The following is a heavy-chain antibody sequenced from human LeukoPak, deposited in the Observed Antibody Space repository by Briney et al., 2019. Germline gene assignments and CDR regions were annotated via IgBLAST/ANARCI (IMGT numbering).Heavy chain of an antibody. V-gene: IGHV4-39*01. CDR3: ARHLTYDLGDF. J-gene: IGHJ4*02. Sequence: SETLSLTCTVSGASISALSDYWGWIRQAPGKGLEWIGSMFNGGGTFYNPSLKSRVSMPIDVSKNQFSLRLKSVAASDTALYYCARHLTYDLGDFWGQGALVTVAS. CDR2: MFNGGGT. D-gene: IGHD3-3*01. CDR1: GASISALSDY.